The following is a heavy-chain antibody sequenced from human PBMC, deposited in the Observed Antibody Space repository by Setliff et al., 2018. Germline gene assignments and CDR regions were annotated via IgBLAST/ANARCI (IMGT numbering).Heavy chain of an antibody. J-gene: IGHJ3*02. CDR1: SDHY. CDR2: IRKKTKSYST. Sequence: SDHYMDWVRQAPGKGLEWVGRIRKKTKSYSTDYAASVKGRFTMSRDDLKNSVDLQMNSLRAEDTALYYCATDRNYYDSDTFYDAFDIWGQGTMVTVSS. D-gene: IGHD3-22*01. V-gene: IGHV3-72*01. CDR3: ATDRNYYDSDTFYDAFDI.